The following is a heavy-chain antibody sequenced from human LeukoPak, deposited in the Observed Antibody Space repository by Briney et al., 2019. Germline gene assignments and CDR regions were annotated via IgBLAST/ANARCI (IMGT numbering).Heavy chain of an antibody. D-gene: IGHD5-24*01. CDR2: MSSRSGII. J-gene: IGHJ6*02. V-gene: IGHV3-11*01. CDR1: GFNFSDYY. CDR3: AGGLLEAQGWLQWLGTVYSMDV. Sequence: GGSLRLSCVASGFNFSDYYMNWIRQSPGKGLEWISYMSSRSGIIYYADSVKGRFTISRDNAGNSLYLQMNSLRVDDTAVYYCAGGLLEAQGWLQWLGTVYSMDVWGQGTPVTVSS.